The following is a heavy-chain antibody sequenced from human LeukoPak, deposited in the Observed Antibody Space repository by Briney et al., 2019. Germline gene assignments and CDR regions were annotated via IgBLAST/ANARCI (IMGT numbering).Heavy chain of an antibody. CDR2: ISNSETT. V-gene: IGHV4-59*08. D-gene: IGHD3-10*01. CDR3: ARHVFGYYGSGSYYPAYYFDY. Sequence: SETLSLTCSVSGGSVTSYYWNWVRQTPGKGLEWIGYISNSETTDYGPSFKSRVTLSLDTSKNQFSLKLSSVTAADTAVYYCARHVFGYYGSGSYYPAYYFDYWGQGTLVTVSS. CDR1: GGSVTSYY. J-gene: IGHJ4*02.